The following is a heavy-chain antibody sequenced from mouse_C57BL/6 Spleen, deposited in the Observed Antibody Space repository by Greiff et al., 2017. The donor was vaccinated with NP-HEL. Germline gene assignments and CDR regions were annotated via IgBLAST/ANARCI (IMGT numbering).Heavy chain of an antibody. Sequence: QVQLQQPGAELVRPGSSVKLSCKASGYTFTSYWMHWVKQRPIQGLEWIGNIDPSDSETHYNQKFKDKATLTVDKSSSTAYMQLSSLTSEDSAVYYGARRGVYGSSHYYAMDYWGQGTSVTVSS. CDR2: IDPSDSET. J-gene: IGHJ4*01. CDR1: GYTFTSYW. V-gene: IGHV1-52*01. D-gene: IGHD1-1*01. CDR3: ARRGVYGSSHYYAMDY.